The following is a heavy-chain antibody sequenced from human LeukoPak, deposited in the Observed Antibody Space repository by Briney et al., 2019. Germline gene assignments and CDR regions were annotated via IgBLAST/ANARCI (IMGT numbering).Heavy chain of an antibody. Sequence: ASVKVSCKASGYTFTSYDINWVRQATGQGLEWMGWMNPNSGNTGYAQKFQGRVTMTRNTSISTAYMELSSLRSEDTAVYYCAKVTKYYYDSSGYRNFDYWGQGTLVTASS. V-gene: IGHV1-8*01. D-gene: IGHD3-22*01. CDR2: MNPNSGNT. CDR3: AKVTKYYYDSSGYRNFDY. CDR1: GYTFTSYD. J-gene: IGHJ4*02.